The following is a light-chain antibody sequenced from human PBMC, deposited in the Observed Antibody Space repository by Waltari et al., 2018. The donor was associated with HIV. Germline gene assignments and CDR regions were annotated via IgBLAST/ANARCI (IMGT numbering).Light chain of an antibody. CDR1: QSLLHSLGYNY. CDR2: MGS. CDR3: MQALQTPYT. V-gene: IGKV2-28*01. Sequence: DIVMTQPPLSLPVTPGKPASISCRSSQSLLHSLGYNYFNWYLQKPGQSPQLLIYMGSNRASGVPDRFSGSGSGTDFTLNISSVEAEDVGIYYCMQALQTPYTFGQGTKLEIK. J-gene: IGKJ2*01.